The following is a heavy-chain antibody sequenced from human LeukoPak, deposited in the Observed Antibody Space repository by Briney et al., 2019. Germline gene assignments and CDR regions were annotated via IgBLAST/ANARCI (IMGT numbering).Heavy chain of an antibody. Sequence: GGSLRLSCTASGLTFSNYATTWVRQAPGKGLEGVSSIAGSGRVTYNANSVKGRFSVSTDNSQNTVFLHMNSLRADDTALYDFYKDPNGDYVGAFDMWGPGTMVTVSS. CDR1: GLTFSNYA. D-gene: IGHD4-17*01. V-gene: IGHV3-23*01. CDR3: YKDPNGDYVGAFDM. J-gene: IGHJ3*02. CDR2: IAGSGRVT.